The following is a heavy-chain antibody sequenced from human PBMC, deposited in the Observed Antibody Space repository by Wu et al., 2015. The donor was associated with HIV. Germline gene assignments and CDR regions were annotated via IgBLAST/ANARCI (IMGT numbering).Heavy chain of an antibody. CDR3: ARDAMAAGEGGTGWFDP. CDR1: GGTFSSYA. J-gene: IGHJ5*02. D-gene: IGHD6-13*01. CDR2: IIPIFGTA. V-gene: IGHV1-69*13. Sequence: QVQLVQSGAEVKKPGSSVKVSCKASGGTFSSYAISWVRQAPGQGLEWMGRIIPIFGTANYAQKFQGRVTITADESTSTAYMELSSLRSEDTAVYYCARDAMAAGEGGTGWFDPWGQGTLGHRLL.